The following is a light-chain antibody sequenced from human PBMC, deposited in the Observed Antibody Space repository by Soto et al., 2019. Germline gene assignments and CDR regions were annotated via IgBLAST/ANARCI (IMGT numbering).Light chain of an antibody. CDR2: DVS. CDR1: SSDVGGYNY. CDR3: SSYTSSSTLYV. J-gene: IGLJ1*01. Sequence: QSALTQPASVSGSPGQSITISCTGTSSDVGGYNYVSWYQQHPGKAPKLMIYDVSNRPSGVSNRFSGSKSGNTASLTISGLQAEDEAHYYCSSYTSSSTLYVFGTGTKVTVL. V-gene: IGLV2-14*01.